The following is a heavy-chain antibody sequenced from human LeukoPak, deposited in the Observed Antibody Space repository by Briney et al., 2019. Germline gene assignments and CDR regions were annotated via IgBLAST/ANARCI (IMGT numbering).Heavy chain of an antibody. CDR2: IYYSGST. Sequence: SETLSLTCTVSGGSISSSSYYWGWIRQPPGKGLEWIGSIYYSGSTYYNPSLTSRVTISVDTAKNKFSLKLSSVTAADTAVYYCARHGTVGYDEVDYWGQGTLVTVSS. CDR1: GGSISSSSYY. V-gene: IGHV4-39*01. J-gene: IGHJ4*02. CDR3: ARHGTVGYDEVDY. D-gene: IGHD5-12*01.